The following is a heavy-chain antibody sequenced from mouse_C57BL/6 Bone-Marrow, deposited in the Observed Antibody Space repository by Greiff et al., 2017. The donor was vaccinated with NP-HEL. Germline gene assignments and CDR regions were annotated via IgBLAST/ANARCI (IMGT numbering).Heavy chain of an antibody. Sequence: EVHLVESGGGLVKPGGSLKLSCAASGFTFSSYAMSWVRQTPEKRLEWVATISDGGSYTYYPDNVKGRFTISRDNAKNNLYLQMSHLKSEDTAMYYCARGHYGSPPWFAYWGQGTLVTVSA. CDR1: GFTFSSYA. D-gene: IGHD1-1*01. CDR2: ISDGGSYT. V-gene: IGHV5-4*01. J-gene: IGHJ3*01. CDR3: ARGHYGSPPWFAY.